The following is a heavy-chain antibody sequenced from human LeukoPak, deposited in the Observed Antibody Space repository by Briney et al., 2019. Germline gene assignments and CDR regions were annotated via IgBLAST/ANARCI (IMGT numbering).Heavy chain of an antibody. J-gene: IGHJ5*02. Sequence: SVKVSCKASGGTFSSYAISWVRQAPGQGLEWMGRIIPIFGTANYAQKFQGRVTMTRDTSTSTVYMELSSLRSEDTAVYYCARGRPLVVPAADYKNWFDPWGQGTLVTVSS. CDR1: GGTFSSYA. V-gene: IGHV1-69*05. CDR3: ARGRPLVVPAADYKNWFDP. D-gene: IGHD2-2*01. CDR2: IIPIFGTA.